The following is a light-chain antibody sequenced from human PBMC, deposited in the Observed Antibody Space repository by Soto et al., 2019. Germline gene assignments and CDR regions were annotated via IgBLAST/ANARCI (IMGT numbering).Light chain of an antibody. J-gene: IGKJ1*01. V-gene: IGKV3-15*01. CDR3: QQYNSWPPT. Sequence: IVMTQSPATLSVSPEERVTLSCRASQIVSSNLAWYQQKPGQAPRLLISGASTRATGVPARFSGSGSGTEFTLTISSLQSEDFALYHCQQYNSWPPTFGQGTKVDIK. CDR1: QIVSSN. CDR2: GAS.